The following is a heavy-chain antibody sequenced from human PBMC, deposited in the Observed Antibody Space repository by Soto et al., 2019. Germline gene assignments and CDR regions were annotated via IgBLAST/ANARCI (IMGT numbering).Heavy chain of an antibody. CDR2: IIPIFGTA. V-gene: IGHV1-69*06. D-gene: IGHD6-6*01. CDR3: ARSPANSSSSYYYYRMDV. Sequence: ASVKVSCKASGGTFSSYAISWVRQAPGQGLEWMGGIIPIFGTANYAQKFQGRVTITADKSTSTAYMELSSLRSEDTAVYYCARSPANSSSSYYYYRMDVWGQGTTVTVSS. CDR1: GGTFSSYA. J-gene: IGHJ6*02.